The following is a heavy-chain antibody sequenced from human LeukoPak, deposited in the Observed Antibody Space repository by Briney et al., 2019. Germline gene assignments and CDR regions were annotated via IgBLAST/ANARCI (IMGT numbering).Heavy chain of an antibody. J-gene: IGHJ4*02. D-gene: IGHD2-15*01. CDR2: TKPDGSAE. Sequence: GGSLRLSCAASGFSFRNYWMGWVRQAPGKGLEWVANTKPDGSAEYYADSVRGRFTASRDNANNLLYLQMNRLRAEDTAVYYCARDGGLHTNFDYWAREPCSPSPQ. CDR1: GFSFRNYW. CDR3: ARDGGLHTNFDY. V-gene: IGHV3-7*01.